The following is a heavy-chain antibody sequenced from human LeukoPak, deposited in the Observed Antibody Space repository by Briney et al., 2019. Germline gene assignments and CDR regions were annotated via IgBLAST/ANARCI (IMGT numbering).Heavy chain of an antibody. V-gene: IGHV5-51*01. CDR2: IYPGDSDT. D-gene: IGHD3-22*01. Sequence: GESLKISCKGSGYSFTSYWIGWVRQMPGKGLEWMGIIYPGDSDTRYSPSFQGQVTISADKSISTAYLQWSSLKASDTAMYYCARNLLSYDSSGYFPYYYYGMDVWGQGITVTVSS. CDR3: ARNLLSYDSSGYFPYYYYGMDV. CDR1: GYSFTSYW. J-gene: IGHJ6*02.